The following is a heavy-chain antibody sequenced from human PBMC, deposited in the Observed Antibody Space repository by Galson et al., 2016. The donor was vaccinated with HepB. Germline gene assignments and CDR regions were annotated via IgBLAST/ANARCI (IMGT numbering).Heavy chain of an antibody. CDR1: GFTFSDYG. CDR3: GAGDCSSPSCYEYYYGMDV. V-gene: IGHV3-30*03. CDR2: ISYDGSNK. Sequence: SLRLSCAVSGFTFSDYGMHWVRQAPGKGLEWVAAISYDGSNKYFAESVKGRFTISRDNSKNTLYLQMDSLGTEDTAVYYCGAGDCSSPSCYEYYYGMDVWGQGTTVTVSS. D-gene: IGHD2-2*01. J-gene: IGHJ6*02.